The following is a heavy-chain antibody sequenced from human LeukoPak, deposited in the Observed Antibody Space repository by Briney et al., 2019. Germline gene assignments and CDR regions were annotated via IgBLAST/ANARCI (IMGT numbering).Heavy chain of an antibody. CDR3: ARHLRYFEWSDAFDI. V-gene: IGHV4-34*01. Sequence: SETLSLTCAVYGGSISGSYWSWIRQPPGKELEWLGEIDDSGNTNYIPSLKSRVTISVDTSKNLFSLKLTSVSAADTAVYYCARHLRYFEWSDAFDIWGHGTMVTVSS. D-gene: IGHD3-9*01. CDR2: IDDSGNT. J-gene: IGHJ3*02. CDR1: GGSISGSY.